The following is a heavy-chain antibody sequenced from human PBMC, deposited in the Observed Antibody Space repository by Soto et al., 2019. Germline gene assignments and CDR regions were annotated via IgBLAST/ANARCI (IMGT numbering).Heavy chain of an antibody. D-gene: IGHD5-12*01. CDR3: ARDRGSEVFDS. J-gene: IGHJ5*01. CDR1: GFTFSGYY. Sequence: WGSLLLACAASGFTFSGYYMSWIRQAPGKGLEWVSYISTSGSTIHYRDSVSGRFTISIDNAKNSLYLQLDSLRVEDTAVYFCARDRGSEVFDSWGQGTMVTVSS. V-gene: IGHV3-11*04. CDR2: ISTSGSTI.